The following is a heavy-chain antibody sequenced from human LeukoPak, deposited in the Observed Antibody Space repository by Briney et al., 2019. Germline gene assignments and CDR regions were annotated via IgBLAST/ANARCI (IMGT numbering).Heavy chain of an antibody. CDR2: ISAYNGNT. D-gene: IGHD3-10*01. Sequence: ASVKVSCKASGYTFTSYGISWVRQAPGQGLEWMGWISAYNGNTNYARKLQGRVTMTTDTSTSTAYMELRSLRSDDTAVYYCARNHRYGSGSYYTGGDYFDYWGQGTLVTVSS. CDR1: GYTFTSYG. J-gene: IGHJ4*02. V-gene: IGHV1-18*01. CDR3: ARNHRYGSGSYYTGGDYFDY.